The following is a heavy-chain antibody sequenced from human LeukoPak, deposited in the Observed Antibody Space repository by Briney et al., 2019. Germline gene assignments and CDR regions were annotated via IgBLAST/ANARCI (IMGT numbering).Heavy chain of an antibody. V-gene: IGHV3-49*04. J-gene: IGHJ6*03. CDR2: IRSKAYGGTT. CDR1: GFTFGDYA. Sequence: GGSLRLSCTASGFTFGDYAMSWVRQAPGKGLEWVGFIRSKAYGGTTEYAASVKGRFTSSRDDSKSIAYLQMNSLKTEDTAVYYCTRDPGYYGSGKYPYYYYYMDVWGKGTTVTISS. D-gene: IGHD3-10*01. CDR3: TRDPGYYGSGKYPYYYYYMDV.